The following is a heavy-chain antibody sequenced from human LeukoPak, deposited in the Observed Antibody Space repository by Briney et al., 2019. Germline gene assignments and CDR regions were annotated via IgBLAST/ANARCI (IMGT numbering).Heavy chain of an antibody. CDR2: TYYRSKWYN. D-gene: IGHD3-10*01. CDR1: GDSVSSNSAA. J-gene: IGHJ4*02. CDR3: AREFKLLWFGELLPNFDY. V-gene: IGHV6-1*01. Sequence: SQTLSLTCAISGDSVSSNSAAWNWIRQSPSRGLEWLGRTYYRSKWYNDYAVSVKSRITINPDTSKSQFSLQLNSVTPEDTAVYYCAREFKLLWFGELLPNFDYWGQGTLVTVSS.